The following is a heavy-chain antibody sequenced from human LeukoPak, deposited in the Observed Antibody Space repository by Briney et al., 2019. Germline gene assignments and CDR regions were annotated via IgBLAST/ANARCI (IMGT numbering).Heavy chain of an antibody. J-gene: IGHJ4*02. CDR3: ARVGEYDFWSGYYSHSHFDY. V-gene: IGHV7-4-1*02. CDR2: INTNTGNP. D-gene: IGHD3-3*01. Sequence: ASVKVSCKASGYTFTSYAMNWVRQAPGQGLEWMGWINTNTGNPTYAQGFPGRLVFSLDTSVSTAYLQISSLKAEDTAVYYCARVGEYDFWSGYYSHSHFDYWGQGTLVTVSS. CDR1: GYTFTSYA.